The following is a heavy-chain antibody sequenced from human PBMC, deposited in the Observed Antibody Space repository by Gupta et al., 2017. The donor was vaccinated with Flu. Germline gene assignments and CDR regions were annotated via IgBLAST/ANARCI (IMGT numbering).Heavy chain of an antibody. J-gene: IGHJ4*01. V-gene: IGHV4-34*01. Sequence: RQARRRGLEWIGKINHSSNTNYDAALRSRVTMSIDKSKNQFSLRMTSVTAADTAVYYCARYGNSALPVAMFDYWGPGTKVTVSS. CDR3: ARYGNSALPVAMFDY. D-gene: IGHD2-2*01. CDR2: INHSSNT.